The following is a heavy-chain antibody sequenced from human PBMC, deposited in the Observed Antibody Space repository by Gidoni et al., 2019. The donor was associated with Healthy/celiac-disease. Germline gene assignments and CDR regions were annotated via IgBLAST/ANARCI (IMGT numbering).Heavy chain of an antibody. D-gene: IGHD3-22*01. CDR1: GYTFTGYY. CDR3: ARERITMIVDYYGMDV. Sequence: QVQLVQSGAEVKKPGASVKVSCQASGYTFTGYYMHWVRQAPGQGLEWMGWINPNSGGTNYAQKFQGRVTMTRDTSISTAYMELSRLRSDDTAVYYCARERITMIVDYYGMDVWGQGTTVTVSS. V-gene: IGHV1-2*02. J-gene: IGHJ6*02. CDR2: INPNSGGT.